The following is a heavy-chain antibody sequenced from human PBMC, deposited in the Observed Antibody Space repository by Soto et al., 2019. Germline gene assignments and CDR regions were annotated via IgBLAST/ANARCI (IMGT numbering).Heavy chain of an antibody. CDR3: ARAITYYDILTGPNPYYYYGMDV. Sequence: GGSLRLSCASSGFTFSSYAMHLVRQAPGKGLEWVAVISYDGSNKYYADSVKGRFTISRDNSKNTLYLQMNSLRAEDTAVYYCARAITYYDILTGPNPYYYYGMDVWGQGTTVTVSS. CDR2: ISYDGSNK. J-gene: IGHJ6*02. CDR1: GFTFSSYA. D-gene: IGHD3-9*01. V-gene: IGHV3-30-3*01.